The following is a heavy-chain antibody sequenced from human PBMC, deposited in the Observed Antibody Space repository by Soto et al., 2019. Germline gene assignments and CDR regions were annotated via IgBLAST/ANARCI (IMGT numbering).Heavy chain of an antibody. CDR2: IWYDGSNK. V-gene: IGHV3-33*01. CDR3: ARGQLAAGDGGMDV. Sequence: GGSLRLSCAASGFTFSSYGMHWVRQAPGKGLEWVAVIWYDGSNKYYADSVKGRFTISRDNSKNTLYLQMNSLRAEDTAVYYCARGQLAAGDGGMDVWGQGTTVTVSS. CDR1: GFTFSSYG. J-gene: IGHJ6*02. D-gene: IGHD6-6*01.